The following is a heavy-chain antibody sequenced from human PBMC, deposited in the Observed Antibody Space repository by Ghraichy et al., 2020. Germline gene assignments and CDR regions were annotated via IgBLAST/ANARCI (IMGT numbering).Heavy chain of an antibody. CDR1: GFTFSSYS. V-gene: IGHV3-21*01. Sequence: GGSLRLSCAASGFTFSSYSMNWVRQAPGKGLEWVSSISSISSYIYYADSVKGRFTISRDNAKNSLYLQMNSLRAEDTAVYYCANNLPFRTFASWGQGTLVTVSS. CDR3: ANNLPFRTFAS. CDR2: ISSISSYI. D-gene: IGHD1-14*01. J-gene: IGHJ4*02.